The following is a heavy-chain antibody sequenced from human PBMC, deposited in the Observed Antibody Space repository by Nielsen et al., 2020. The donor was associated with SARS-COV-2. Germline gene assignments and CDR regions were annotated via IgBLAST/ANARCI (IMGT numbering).Heavy chain of an antibody. J-gene: IGHJ4*02. CDR3: ARGVGYYADNYSRTTYLDS. CDR1: GGSVSGGSYY. Sequence: SETLSLTCSVSGGSVSGGSYYWIWIRRAPGKGLEWIGYIFSSGSTSYNPSLKGRVTISGDTSKNQFSLNLNSVTAADTAIYYCARGVGYYADNYSRTTYLDSWGQGTLVTVSS. CDR2: IFSSGST. D-gene: IGHD4-23*01. V-gene: IGHV4-61*01.